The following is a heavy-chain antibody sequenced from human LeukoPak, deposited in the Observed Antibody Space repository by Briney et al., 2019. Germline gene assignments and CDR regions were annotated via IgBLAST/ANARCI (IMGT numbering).Heavy chain of an antibody. CDR2: INHSGST. D-gene: IGHD2-2*01. V-gene: IGHV4-34*01. Sequence: SETLSLTCAVYGGSFSGYYWSWIRQPPGKGLEWIGEINHSGSTNYNPSLKSRVTISVDTSKNQFSLKLSSVTAADTAVYYCARVRGSTSFNWFDPWGQGTLVTVSS. J-gene: IGHJ5*02. CDR3: ARVRGSTSFNWFDP. CDR1: GGSFSGYY.